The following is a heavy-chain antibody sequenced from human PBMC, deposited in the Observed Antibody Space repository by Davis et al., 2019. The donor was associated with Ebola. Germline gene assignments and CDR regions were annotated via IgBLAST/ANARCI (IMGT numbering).Heavy chain of an antibody. V-gene: IGHV3-30*02. Sequence: PGGSLRLSCAASGFNFNTYGMHWVRQAPGKGLEWVSFIRYDGSNKYYADSVKGRFTIARDNSNNTVFLQLNSLRGEDTAVYYCAKDVGMARAYFDSWGQGTLVTVSS. J-gene: IGHJ4*02. CDR2: IRYDGSNK. CDR1: GFNFNTYG. D-gene: IGHD5-24*01. CDR3: AKDVGMARAYFDS.